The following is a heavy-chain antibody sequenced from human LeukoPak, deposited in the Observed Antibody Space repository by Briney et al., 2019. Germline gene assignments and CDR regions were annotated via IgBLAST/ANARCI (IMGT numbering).Heavy chain of an antibody. V-gene: IGHV4-38-2*01. D-gene: IGHD2-2*01. CDR3: ARSPASDAFDI. Sequence: KPSETLSLTCAVSGYSISSGYYCGWIRQPPGKGLEWIGIIYHSGSTYYNPSLKSRVTISVDTSKNQSSLKLSSVTAADTAVYYCARSPASDAFDIWGQGTMVTVSS. CDR2: IYHSGST. J-gene: IGHJ3*02. CDR1: GYSISSGYY.